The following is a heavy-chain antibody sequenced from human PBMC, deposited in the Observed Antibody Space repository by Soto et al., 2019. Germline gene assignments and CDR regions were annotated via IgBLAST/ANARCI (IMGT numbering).Heavy chain of an antibody. CDR1: GGSFSGYY. CDR2: INHSGST. J-gene: IGHJ6*02. Sequence: PSETLSLTCAVYGGSFSGYYWSWIRQPPGKGLEWIGEINHSGSTNYNPSLKSRVTISVDTSKNQSSLKLSSVTAADTAVYYCARSLRLLYRYYYYYYGMDVWGQGTTVTVS. CDR3: ARSLRLLYRYYYYYYGMDV. V-gene: IGHV4-34*01. D-gene: IGHD3-3*01.